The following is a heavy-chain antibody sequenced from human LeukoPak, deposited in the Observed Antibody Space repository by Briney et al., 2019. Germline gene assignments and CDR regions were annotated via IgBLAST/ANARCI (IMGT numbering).Heavy chain of an antibody. Sequence: GASVKVSCKASGYTFTGYYMHWVRQAPGQGLEWMGWINPNSVGTHYAHNFQGRVTMTRDTSISTAHMELSRLRSDDTAVYYCAAGYCSGDSCYSDTFDIWGQGTMVTVSS. CDR2: INPNSVGT. D-gene: IGHD2-15*01. CDR3: AAGYCSGDSCYSDTFDI. J-gene: IGHJ3*02. V-gene: IGHV1-2*02. CDR1: GYTFTGYY.